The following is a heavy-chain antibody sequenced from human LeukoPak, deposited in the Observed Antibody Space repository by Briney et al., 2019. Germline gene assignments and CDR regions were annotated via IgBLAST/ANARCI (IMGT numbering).Heavy chain of an antibody. D-gene: IGHD3-3*02. CDR1: GFTFSSYW. V-gene: IGHV3-7*01. Sequence: GGSLRLSCAASGFTFSSYWMTWVRQAPGQGLEWVAIIKQDGNEKYYVDSVKGRFTISRDNARNSLFLQMSSLRADDTAVYYCARDGAFRIYDYWGQGTLVTVSS. J-gene: IGHJ4*02. CDR2: IKQDGNEK. CDR3: ARDGAFRIYDY.